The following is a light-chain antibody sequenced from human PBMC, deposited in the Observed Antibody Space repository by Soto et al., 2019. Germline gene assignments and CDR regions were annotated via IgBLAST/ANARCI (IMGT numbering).Light chain of an antibody. CDR3: QQYNNWPWT. Sequence: IVMTQSPVTLSVSPGERATLSCRASQSVSSYLAWYQQKPGQAPRLLIYDASNRATGIPARFSGSGSGTDFTLTISRLQPEDFAVYYCQQYNNWPWTVGQGTKVGIK. J-gene: IGKJ1*01. CDR2: DAS. V-gene: IGKV3D-15*01. CDR1: QSVSSY.